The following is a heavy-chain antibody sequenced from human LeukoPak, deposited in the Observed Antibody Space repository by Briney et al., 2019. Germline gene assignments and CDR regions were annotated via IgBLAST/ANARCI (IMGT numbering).Heavy chain of an antibody. Sequence: PGGSLRLSCEASGFTFSSCAMGWVRQAPGKGLEWVSVTSESGGSTHYADSVKGRFTIYRDNAKNSLYLQMNSLRAEDTAVYYCARERYYDSSGYQACDYWGQGTLVTVSS. CDR2: TSESGGST. J-gene: IGHJ4*02. CDR1: GFTFSSCA. CDR3: ARERYYDSSGYQACDY. V-gene: IGHV3-23*01. D-gene: IGHD3-22*01.